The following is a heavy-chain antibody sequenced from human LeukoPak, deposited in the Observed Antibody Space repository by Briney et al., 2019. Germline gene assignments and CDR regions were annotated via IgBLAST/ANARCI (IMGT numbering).Heavy chain of an antibody. D-gene: IGHD3-22*01. J-gene: IGHJ4*02. CDR3: ARGRASWYYDSSGYFDY. CDR2: INHSGST. Sequence: PSETLSLTCAVYGGSFSGYYWSWIRQPPGKGRGWIGEINHSGSTNYNPSLKSRVTISVDTSKNQFSLKLSSVTAADTAVYYCARGRASWYYDSSGYFDYWGQGTLVTVSS. CDR1: GGSFSGYY. V-gene: IGHV4-34*01.